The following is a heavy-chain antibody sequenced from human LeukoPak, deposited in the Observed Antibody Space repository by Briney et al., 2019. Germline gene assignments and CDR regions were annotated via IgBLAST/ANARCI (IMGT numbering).Heavy chain of an antibody. CDR1: GFTFSSYG. V-gene: IGHV3-30*18. J-gene: IGHJ4*02. Sequence: GGSLRLSCAASGFTFSSYGMHWVRQAPGKGLEWVAVISYDGSNKYYADSVKGRFTISRDNSKNTLYLQMNSLRAEDTAVYYSAKDRAYGDYDGYYFDYWGQGTLVTVSS. CDR2: ISYDGSNK. CDR3: AKDRAYGDYDGYYFDY. D-gene: IGHD4-17*01.